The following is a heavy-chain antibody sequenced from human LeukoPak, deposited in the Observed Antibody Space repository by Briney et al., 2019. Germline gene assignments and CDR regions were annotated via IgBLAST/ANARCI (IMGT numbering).Heavy chain of an antibody. J-gene: IGHJ5*02. D-gene: IGHD3-16*01. CDR2: IYDNGDT. Sequence: PSETLSLTCSVSGGSINNNYWSWVRLPPGKGLEWIGYIYDNGDTNYNPSLRSRVTISVDTSTTQFSLKLTSVTAADTAVYYCARLYAGAYTRLDPWGQGTLVAVSS. CDR1: GGSINNNY. V-gene: IGHV4-59*12. CDR3: ARLYAGAYTRLDP.